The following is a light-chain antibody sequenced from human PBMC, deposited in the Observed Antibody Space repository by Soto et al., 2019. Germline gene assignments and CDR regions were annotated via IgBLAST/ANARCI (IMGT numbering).Light chain of an antibody. Sequence: QAVVTQEPSLTVSPGGTVTLTCASSTGAVTSTYYANWFQQKPGQAPRALIYITINKHSWTLARFSGSLLGGKAALTLSGAQPEDEAEYYCLLYYGGAWVFGGGTKLTVL. CDR2: ITI. V-gene: IGLV7-43*01. J-gene: IGLJ3*02. CDR3: LLYYGGAWV. CDR1: TGAVTSTYY.